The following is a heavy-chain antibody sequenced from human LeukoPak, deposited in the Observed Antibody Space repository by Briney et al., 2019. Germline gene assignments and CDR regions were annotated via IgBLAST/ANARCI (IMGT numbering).Heavy chain of an antibody. V-gene: IGHV4-59*01. Sequence: SETLSLTCTVSGGSISSDYWSWIRQPPGKGLDWIGYIYYSGSTNYNPSLKSRVTISVDTSKNQFSLKLSSVTAADTAVYYCARGREYYYDTPFDYWGQGTLVTVSS. CDR1: GGSISSDY. CDR3: ARGREYYYDTPFDY. CDR2: IYYSGST. D-gene: IGHD3-22*01. J-gene: IGHJ4*02.